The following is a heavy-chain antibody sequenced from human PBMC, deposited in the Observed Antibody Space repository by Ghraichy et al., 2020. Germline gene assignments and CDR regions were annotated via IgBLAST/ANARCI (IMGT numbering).Heavy chain of an antibody. Sequence: LSLTCTVSGASITTSSWNWIRQIPGKGLEWIGYISNDGTTNYNPSLKSRVTISIDTSRNQFSLNLNSVTAADTAVYFCARDFASSAFGFWGQGTLVTVSS. CDR3: ARDFASSAFGF. CDR2: ISNDGTT. V-gene: IGHV4-59*01. J-gene: IGHJ4*02. D-gene: IGHD3-3*02. CDR1: GASITTSS.